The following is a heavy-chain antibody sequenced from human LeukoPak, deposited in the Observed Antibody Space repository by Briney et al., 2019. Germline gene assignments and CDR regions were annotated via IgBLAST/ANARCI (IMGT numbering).Heavy chain of an antibody. V-gene: IGHV4-59*01. D-gene: IGHD1-26*01. CDR1: GGSISSYY. Sequence: SETLSLTCTVSGGSISSYYWSWIRQPPGKGLEWIGYIYYSGSTNYNPSLKSRVTISVDTSKNQFSLKLSSVTAADTAVYYCAREEVVGAYDRNAFDIWGQGTMVTVSS. J-gene: IGHJ3*02. CDR2: IYYSGST. CDR3: AREEVVGAYDRNAFDI.